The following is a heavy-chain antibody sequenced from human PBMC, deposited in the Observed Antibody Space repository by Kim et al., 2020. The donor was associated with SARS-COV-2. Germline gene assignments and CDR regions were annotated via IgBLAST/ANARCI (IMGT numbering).Heavy chain of an antibody. V-gene: IGHV3-11*01. CDR3: ARVLTSGWSYFDY. Sequence: ADPVKGRFTNSRGNARASLHLQMNSLSAGDTAVYYCARVLTSGWSYFDYWGQGTLVTVSS. J-gene: IGHJ4*02. D-gene: IGHD6-19*01.